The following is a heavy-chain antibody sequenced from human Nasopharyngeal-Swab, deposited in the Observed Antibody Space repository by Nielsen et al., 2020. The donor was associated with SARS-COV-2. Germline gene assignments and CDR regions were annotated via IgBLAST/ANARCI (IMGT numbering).Heavy chain of an antibody. Sequence: RQAPGKGLEWIGYIYYSGSTNYNPSLKSRVTISVDTSKNQFSLKLSSVTAANTAVYYCASFDILTGYGAYWGQGTLVTVSS. V-gene: IGHV4-59*01. D-gene: IGHD3-9*01. J-gene: IGHJ4*02. CDR3: ASFDILTGYGAY. CDR2: IYYSGST.